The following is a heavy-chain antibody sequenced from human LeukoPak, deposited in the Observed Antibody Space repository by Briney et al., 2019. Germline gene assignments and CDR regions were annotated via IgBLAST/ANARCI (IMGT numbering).Heavy chain of an antibody. CDR3: ARELNPQAATMGHSYGYAYYYYGMDV. D-gene: IGHD5-18*01. CDR1: GYTFTGYY. Sequence: ASVKVSCKASGYTFTGYYLHWVRQAPGQGLEWMGWINPNSGGTNYAQKFQGRVTMTRDTSISTAYMELSSLRSDDTAVYYCARELNPQAATMGHSYGYAYYYYGMDVWGQGTTVTVSS. CDR2: INPNSGGT. V-gene: IGHV1-2*02. J-gene: IGHJ6*02.